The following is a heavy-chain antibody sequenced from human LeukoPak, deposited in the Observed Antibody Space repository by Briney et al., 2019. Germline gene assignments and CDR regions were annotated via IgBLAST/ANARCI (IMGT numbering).Heavy chain of an antibody. J-gene: IGHJ4*02. CDR3: ARDVYGSGSYYKGPIDY. CDR1: GFTFSDYY. V-gene: IGHV3-11*01. D-gene: IGHD3-10*01. Sequence: GGSLRLSCAASGFTFSDYYMSWIRQAPGKGLEWVSYISSSGSTIYYADSVKGRFTISRDNAKNSLYLQMNSLRAEDTAVYCCARDVYGSGSYYKGPIDYWGQGTLVTVSS. CDR2: ISSSGSTI.